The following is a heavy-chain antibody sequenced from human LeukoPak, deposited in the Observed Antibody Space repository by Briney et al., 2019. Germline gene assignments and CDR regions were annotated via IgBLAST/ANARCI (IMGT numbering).Heavy chain of an antibody. CDR2: IYHSGST. CDR1: GGSISSGGYY. D-gene: IGHD1-26*01. J-gene: IGHJ4*02. Sequence: SETLSLTCTVSGGSISSGGYYWSWIRQPPGKGLEWIGYIYHSGSTYYNPSLKSRVTISVDRSKNQFSLKLSSVTAADTAVYYCARRVGPTKLYYFDYWGQGTLVTVSS. CDR3: ARRVGPTKLYYFDY. V-gene: IGHV4-30-2*01.